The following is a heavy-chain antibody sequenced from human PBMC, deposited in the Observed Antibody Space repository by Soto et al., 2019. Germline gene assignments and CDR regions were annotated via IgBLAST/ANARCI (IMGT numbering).Heavy chain of an antibody. D-gene: IGHD6-19*01. CDR1: GFTFDDYA. Sequence: EVQLVESGGGLVQPGRSLRLSCAASGFTFDDYAMHWVRQAPGKGLEWVSGISWNSGSIGYADSVKGRFTISRDNAKNSLYLQMNSLRAEDTALYYCAKTGYSSGWRGYAAFDIWGQGTMVTVSS. CDR3: AKTGYSSGWRGYAAFDI. CDR2: ISWNSGSI. J-gene: IGHJ3*02. V-gene: IGHV3-9*01.